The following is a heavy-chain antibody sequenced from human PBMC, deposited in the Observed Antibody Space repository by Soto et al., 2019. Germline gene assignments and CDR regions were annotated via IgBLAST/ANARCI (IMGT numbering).Heavy chain of an antibody. CDR3: AKDISMYSERAFDF. V-gene: IGHV3-23*01. CDR1: GFTFRSYA. Sequence: EVQLLESGGGWVQSGGSLRLSCAASGFTFRSYAMSWVRQAPGKGLEWVSAISVSGGSTFYADSVRGRFTISIDHSKNTLYLQMNCLRAADTSVYYCAKDISMYSERAFDFWGQGTMVTVSS. J-gene: IGHJ3*01. CDR2: ISVSGGST. D-gene: IGHD4-4*01.